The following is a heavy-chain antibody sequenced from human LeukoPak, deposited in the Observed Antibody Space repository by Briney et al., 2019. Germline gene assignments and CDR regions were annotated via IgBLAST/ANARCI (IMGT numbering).Heavy chain of an antibody. J-gene: IGHJ4*02. CDR3: AKVKDGYSYGYVDY. CDR1: GFTFSSYA. Sequence: AGGSLRLSCAASGFTFSSYAMHWVRQAPGKGLEWVAVISYDGSNKYYADSVKGRFTISRDNSKNTLYLQMNSLRAEDTAVYYCAKVKDGYSYGYVDYWGQGTLVTVSS. D-gene: IGHD5-18*01. CDR2: ISYDGSNK. V-gene: IGHV3-30-3*01.